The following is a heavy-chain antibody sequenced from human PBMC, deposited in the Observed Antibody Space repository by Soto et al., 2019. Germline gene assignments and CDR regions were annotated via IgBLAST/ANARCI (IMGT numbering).Heavy chain of an antibody. Sequence: QVQLVQSGAEVKKPGAAVKVSCKASGYTYTSYYMHWVRQAPGQGLEWMGIINPSGGSTSYAQKFQGRVTMTRDTSTSTVYMELSSLRSEDTAVYYCARAVSYYDSSGYLGHFDYWGQGTLVTVSS. CDR1: GYTYTSYY. CDR3: ARAVSYYDSSGYLGHFDY. V-gene: IGHV1-46*01. D-gene: IGHD3-22*01. J-gene: IGHJ4*02. CDR2: INPSGGST.